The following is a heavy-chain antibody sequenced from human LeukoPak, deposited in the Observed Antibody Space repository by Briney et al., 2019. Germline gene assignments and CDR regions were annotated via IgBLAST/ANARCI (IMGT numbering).Heavy chain of an antibody. J-gene: IGHJ6*03. CDR2: ISGSGGST. D-gene: IGHD1-1*01. CDR3: AAHTRNYYYYYMDV. Sequence: PGGSLRLSCAASGFTFSSYAMSWVRQAPGKGLEWVSAISGSGGSTYYADSVKGRFTISRDNSKNTLYLQMSSLRAEDTAVYYCAAHTRNYYYYYMDVWGKGTTVTVSS. CDR1: GFTFSSYA. V-gene: IGHV3-23*01.